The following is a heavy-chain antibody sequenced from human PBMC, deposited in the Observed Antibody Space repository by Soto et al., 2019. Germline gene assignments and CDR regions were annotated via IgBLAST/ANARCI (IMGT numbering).Heavy chain of an antibody. D-gene: IGHD4-17*01. CDR1: GLTFSIFA. Sequence: EVQLLESGGGLVQPGGSLRLPCAASGLTFSIFALSWVPQAPGKGLDWVSRISGSGGRTYYADSVKGRLTISRDNAKNPLYLQMNSLRAEDTAVYYCSKPSVPRPRKTVTFDFWGQGTLGTVSS. V-gene: IGHV3-23*01. CDR3: SKPSVPRPRKTVTFDF. CDR2: ISGSGGRT. J-gene: IGHJ5*01.